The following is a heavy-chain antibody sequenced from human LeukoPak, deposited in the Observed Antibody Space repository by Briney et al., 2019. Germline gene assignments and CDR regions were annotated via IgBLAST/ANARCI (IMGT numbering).Heavy chain of an antibody. CDR3: AKDLVVAAPNLNGNWFDP. Sequence: ASVKVSCKSSGYTFTDYYMHWVRQAPGQGLEWMGWINPNSSGTNYAQKFQGRVTMTRDTSISTAYMELSSLRPDDTAVYYCAKDLVVAAPNLNGNWFDPWGQGTLVIVSS. CDR2: INPNSSGT. V-gene: IGHV1-2*02. D-gene: IGHD2-15*01. CDR1: GYTFTDYY. J-gene: IGHJ5*02.